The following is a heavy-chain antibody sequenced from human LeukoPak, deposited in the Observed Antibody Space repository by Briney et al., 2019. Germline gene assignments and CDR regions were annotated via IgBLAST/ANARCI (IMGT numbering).Heavy chain of an antibody. CDR1: GGSISSSSYY. J-gene: IGHJ4*02. CDR3: AREAQRTMIVGCFDY. D-gene: IGHD3-22*01. CDR2: IYYSGST. Sequence: PSETLSLTCTVSGGSISSSSYYWGWIRQPPGKGLEWIGSIYYSGSTYYNPSLKSRVTISVDTSKNQFSLKLSSVTAADTAVYYCAREAQRTMIVGCFDYWGQGTLVTVSS. V-gene: IGHV4-39*07.